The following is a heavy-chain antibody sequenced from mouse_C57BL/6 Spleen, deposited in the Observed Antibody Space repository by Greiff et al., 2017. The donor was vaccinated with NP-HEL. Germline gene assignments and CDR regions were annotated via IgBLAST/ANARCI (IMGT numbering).Heavy chain of an antibody. V-gene: IGHV2-9-1*01. CDR3: ARKSREYGKDAMDY. CDR1: GFSLTSYA. Sequence: VKLMESGPGLVAPSQSLSITCTVSGFSLTSYAISWVRQPPGKGLEWLGVIWTGGGTNYNSALKSRLSISKDNSKSQVFLKMNSLQTDDTARYYCARKSREYGKDAMDYWGQGTSVTVSS. CDR2: IWTGGGT. J-gene: IGHJ4*01. D-gene: IGHD2-1*01.